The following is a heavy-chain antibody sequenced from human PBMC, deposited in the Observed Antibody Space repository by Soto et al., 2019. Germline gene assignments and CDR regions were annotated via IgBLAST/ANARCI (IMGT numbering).Heavy chain of an antibody. V-gene: IGHV3-7*01. J-gene: IGHJ6*02. CDR3: AIITRGFSMDV. CDR2: IKHDGSEK. Sequence: EVQLVESGGGLVQPGGSLRLSCAASGFTFSAYWMSWVRQPPGKGLEWVANIKHDGSEKYYVDSVKGRFTISRDNAKNSLFLEMNSLRAEDTAVFYCAIITRGFSMDVWGQGTTVTVSS. CDR1: GFTFSAYW. D-gene: IGHD1-20*01.